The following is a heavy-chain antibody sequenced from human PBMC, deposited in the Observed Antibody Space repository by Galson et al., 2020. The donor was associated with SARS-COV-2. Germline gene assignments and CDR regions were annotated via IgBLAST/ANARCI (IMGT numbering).Heavy chain of an antibody. Sequence: SKASETLSLICAVYGGFFSGYYWRWLRQPPGKGQEWIGDNNHSGSTNYHPSNKSRVNISVDTSKNQFSLKLSSVTAADTAVYYCARGGYSSMGDWLCNCFDLWGQGTLVTVCS. CDR2: NNHSGST. CDR3: ARGGYSSMGDWLCNCFDL. J-gene: IGHJ5*02. CDR1: GGFFSGYY. D-gene: IGHD3-9*01. V-gene: IGHV4-34*01.